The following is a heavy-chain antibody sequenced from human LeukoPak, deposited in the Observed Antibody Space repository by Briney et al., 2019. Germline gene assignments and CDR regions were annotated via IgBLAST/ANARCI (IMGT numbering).Heavy chain of an antibody. J-gene: IGHJ5*02. Sequence: SETLSLTCTVSGGSISSGTYYWGWIRQPPGKGLEWIGSIYYSGSTYYNPSLKSRVTISVDTSKNQFSLKLSSVTAADTAVYYCARRPTAIGFDPWGQGTLVTVSS. V-gene: IGHV4-39*01. D-gene: IGHD5-18*01. CDR2: IYYSGST. CDR3: ARRPTAIGFDP. CDR1: GGSISSGTYY.